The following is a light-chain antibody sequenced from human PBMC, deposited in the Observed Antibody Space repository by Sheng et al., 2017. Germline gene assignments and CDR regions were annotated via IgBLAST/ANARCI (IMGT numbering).Light chain of an antibody. CDR3: QQTYNSPRT. V-gene: IGKV1-39*01. CDR2: DAS. CDR1: QTITTY. J-gene: IGKJ1*01. Sequence: DIQMTQSPSSLSASVGDGVTITCRASQTITTYLNWYQQRPGKAPKLLIYDASSLQSGVPSRFSGSGSGTDFSLTISSLQPEDFATYYCQQTYNSPRTFGQGTKVEIK.